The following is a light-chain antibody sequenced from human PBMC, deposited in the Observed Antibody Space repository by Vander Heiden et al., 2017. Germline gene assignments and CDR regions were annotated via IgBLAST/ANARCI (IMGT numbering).Light chain of an antibody. V-gene: IGLV3-1*01. CDR3: QAWDSSVKV. CDR2: QDS. J-gene: IGLJ2*01. Sequence: SYELTQPPSLSVSPGQTASITCLGDQLGDKYACWYQQNPGQSPMIVIYQDSKRPSGIPERFSGSNSGNTATLTISGTQAMDEADYYCQAWDSSVKVFGGGTKLTVL. CDR1: QLGDKY.